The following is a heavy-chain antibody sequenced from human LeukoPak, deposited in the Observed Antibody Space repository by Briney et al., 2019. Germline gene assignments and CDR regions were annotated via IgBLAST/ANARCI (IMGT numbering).Heavy chain of an antibody. Sequence: SETLSLTCTVSGYSISSGYDWGWIRQPPGKGLEWIGSIYYRRTTYYNPSLKSRVTISVDTSKNQFSLKLSSVTAADTAVYYCARRGLYYDDAFDIWGQGTMVTVSS. CDR2: IYYRRTT. V-gene: IGHV4-38-2*02. J-gene: IGHJ3*02. D-gene: IGHD3-22*01. CDR3: ARRGLYYDDAFDI. CDR1: GYSISSGYD.